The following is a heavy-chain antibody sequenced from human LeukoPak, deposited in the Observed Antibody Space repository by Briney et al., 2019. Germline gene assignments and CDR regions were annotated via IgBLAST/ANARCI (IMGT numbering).Heavy chain of an antibody. D-gene: IGHD2-2*01. V-gene: IGHV4-34*01. CDR1: GGSFSGYY. Sequence: SETLSLTCAVYGGSFSGYYWSWIRQPPGKGLEWIGEINHSGSTNYNPSLKSRVTMSVDTSKNQFSLKLSSVTAADTAVYYCARLKYQLYYFDYWGQGTLVTVSS. CDR2: INHSGST. CDR3: ARLKYQLYYFDY. J-gene: IGHJ4*02.